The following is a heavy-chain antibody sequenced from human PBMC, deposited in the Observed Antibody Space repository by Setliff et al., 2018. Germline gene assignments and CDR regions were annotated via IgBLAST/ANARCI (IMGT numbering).Heavy chain of an antibody. Sequence: PSETLSLTCAAYGGTFSDYYWTWVRQAPGKGLEWIGEINHSGSTNYNPSLKSRVTMSIDTSKNQFSLKLSSVTAADTAVYYCVRMSGFLYMDVWGKGTTVTVSS. CDR3: VRMSGFLYMDV. CDR2: INHSGST. J-gene: IGHJ6*03. CDR1: GGTFSDYY. V-gene: IGHV4-34*10. D-gene: IGHD3-3*01.